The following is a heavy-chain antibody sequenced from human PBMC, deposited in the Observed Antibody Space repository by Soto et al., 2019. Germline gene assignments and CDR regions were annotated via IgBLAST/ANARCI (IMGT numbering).Heavy chain of an antibody. CDR2: ISGSGGST. CDR3: AKDGSPLVGAYLDY. D-gene: IGHD1-26*01. CDR1: GFTFSSYA. V-gene: IGHV3-23*01. Sequence: GGSLRLSCAASGFTFSSYAMSWVRQAPGKGLEWVSAISGSGGSTYYADSVKGRFTISRDNSKNTLYLQMNSLRAEDTAVYYCAKDGSPLVGAYLDYWGQGTLVTVSS. J-gene: IGHJ4*02.